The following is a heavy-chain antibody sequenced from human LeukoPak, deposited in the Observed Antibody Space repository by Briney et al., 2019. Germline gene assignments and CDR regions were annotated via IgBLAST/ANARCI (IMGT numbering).Heavy chain of an antibody. CDR1: GGSFSGYY. J-gene: IGHJ6*03. CDR3: ARGGGDYYMDV. CDR2: INHSGST. V-gene: IGHV4-34*01. Sequence: SETLSLTCAVYGGSFSGYYWSWIRQPPGKGLEWIGEINHSGSTNYNPSLKSRVTISVDTSKNQFSLKLSSVTAADTAVYYCARGGGDYYMDVWDKGITVTVSS. D-gene: IGHD3-10*01.